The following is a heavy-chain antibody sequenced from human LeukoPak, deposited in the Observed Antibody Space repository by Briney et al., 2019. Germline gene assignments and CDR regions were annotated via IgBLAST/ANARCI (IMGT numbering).Heavy chain of an antibody. J-gene: IGHJ4*02. CDR2: IDWDDDK. D-gene: IGHD3-22*01. V-gene: IGHV2-70*11. Sequence: SGPALVKPTQPLTLTCTFSGFSLSTSGMCVSWIRQPPGKALEWLARIDWDDDKYYSTSLKTRLTISKNTSKNQVVLTMTNVDPVDTATYYCARYYYDSSGYSFDYWGQGTLVTVSS. CDR1: GFSLSTSGMC. CDR3: ARYYYDSSGYSFDY.